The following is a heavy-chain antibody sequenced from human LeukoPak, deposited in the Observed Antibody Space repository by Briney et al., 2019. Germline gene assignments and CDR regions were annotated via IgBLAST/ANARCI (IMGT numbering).Heavy chain of an antibody. D-gene: IGHD5-12*01. J-gene: IGHJ4*02. CDR2: ISGSGGST. CDR1: GFTFSSYA. CDR3: AKSGYGYPTVTFDY. Sequence: GGSLRLSCAASGFTFSSYAMSWVRPAPGKGLEWVSAISGSGGSTYYADSVKGRFTISRDNSKNTLYLQMNSLRAEDTAVYYCAKSGYGYPTVTFDYWGQGTLVTVSS. V-gene: IGHV3-23*01.